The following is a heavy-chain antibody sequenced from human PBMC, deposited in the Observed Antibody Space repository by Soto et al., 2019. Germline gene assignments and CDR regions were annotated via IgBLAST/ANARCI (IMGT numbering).Heavy chain of an antibody. CDR2: IIPIFGTA. CDR1: GGTFSSYA. CDR3: ARSVAKYYYDGMDV. V-gene: IGHV1-69*12. J-gene: IGHJ6*01. D-gene: IGHD5-12*01. Sequence: QVQLVQSGAEVKKPGSSVKVSCKASGGTFSSYAISWVRQAPGQGLEWMGGIIPIFGTANYAQKFQGRVTITADESTSTADMELSSLRSEDTGVYYCARSVAKYYYDGMDVWGQGPTVTVSS.